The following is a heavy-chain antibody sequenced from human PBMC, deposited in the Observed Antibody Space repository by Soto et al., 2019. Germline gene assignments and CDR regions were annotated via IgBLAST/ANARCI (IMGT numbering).Heavy chain of an antibody. D-gene: IGHD3-10*01. CDR2: ISGSGGST. Sequence: GGSLRLSCAASGFTFSSYAMSWVRQAPGKGLEWVSAISGSGGSTYYADSVKGRFTISRDNSKNTLYLQMNSLRAEDTAVYYCAKDLRYYGSGSYWDFDYWGQGTLVTVSS. V-gene: IGHV3-23*01. J-gene: IGHJ4*02. CDR1: GFTFSSYA. CDR3: AKDLRYYGSGSYWDFDY.